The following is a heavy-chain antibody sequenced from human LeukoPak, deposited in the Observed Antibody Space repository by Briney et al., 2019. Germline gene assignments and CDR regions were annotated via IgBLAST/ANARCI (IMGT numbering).Heavy chain of an antibody. Sequence: GGSLRLSCAASGFTSTNAWMSWVRQAPGEGLEWVGRIKTKADGGTTDYAAPVKGRFTISRDDSKNMLYLQMNSLKTEDTAVYYCARVVSYYYDSSGHDYWGQGTLVTVSS. V-gene: IGHV3-15*01. CDR3: ARVVSYYYDSSGHDY. J-gene: IGHJ4*02. D-gene: IGHD3-22*01. CDR1: GFTSTNAW. CDR2: IKTKADGGTT.